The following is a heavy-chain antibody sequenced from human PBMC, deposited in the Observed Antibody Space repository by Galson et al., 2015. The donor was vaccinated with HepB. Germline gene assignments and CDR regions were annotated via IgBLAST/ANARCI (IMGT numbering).Heavy chain of an antibody. CDR3: ARTFYFDY. J-gene: IGHJ4*02. CDR2: IKEDGSEK. Sequence: SLRLSCAASEFILSMYWMNWVRQAPGKGLEWVANIKEDGSEKNYVDSVKGRFTISRDNSKDTLYLQMNSLRAEDTAVYYCARTFYFDYWGQGTPVTVSS. CDR1: EFILSMYW. V-gene: IGHV3-7*04.